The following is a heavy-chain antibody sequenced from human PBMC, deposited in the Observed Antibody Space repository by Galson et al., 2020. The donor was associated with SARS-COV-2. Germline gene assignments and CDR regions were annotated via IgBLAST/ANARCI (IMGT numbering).Heavy chain of an antibody. CDR3: AGYESDTRAFGS. D-gene: IGHD1-1*01. CDR1: GGSINSGDYY. CDR2: IYYSGST. Sequence: SETLSLTCTVSGGSINSGDYYWSWNRQHPEKGLEWIGYIYYSGSTYYNPSLKSRVTISIATSNNQFSLRLSSVTAADPALYCCAGYESDTRAFGSWGQGTLVTVSS. J-gene: IGHJ4*02. V-gene: IGHV4-31*03.